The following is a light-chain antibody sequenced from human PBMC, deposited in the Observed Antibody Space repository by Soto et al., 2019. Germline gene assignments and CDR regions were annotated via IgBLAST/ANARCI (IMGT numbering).Light chain of an antibody. CDR3: QQTFSTPPYT. Sequence: DIQMTQSASSLSASVGDRVTITCRASQRIATYVQWYRQEPGKAPELLISTASTLRSGVPARFSGSGSLTDFALTIDGVQPEDFATYYCQQTFSTPPYTFGQGTKLEI. CDR2: TAS. V-gene: IGKV1-39*01. J-gene: IGKJ2*01. CDR1: QRIATY.